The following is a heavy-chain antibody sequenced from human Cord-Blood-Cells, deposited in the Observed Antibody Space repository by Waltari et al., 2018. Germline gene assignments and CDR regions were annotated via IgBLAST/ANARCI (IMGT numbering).Heavy chain of an antibody. Sequence: QVQLVQSGAEVKKPGASVTVYCTASGYTFTSYAMHWVRQDPGQRLEWMGWINAGNCNSKYSLKFQSRVTITRDTAAISAEMELSRRRSEDTAVYYCARPRGVDAFDIWGQGTMVTVSS. V-gene: IGHV1-3*01. D-gene: IGHD3-10*01. J-gene: IGHJ3*02. CDR3: ARPRGVDAFDI. CDR2: INAGNCNS. CDR1: GYTFTSYA.